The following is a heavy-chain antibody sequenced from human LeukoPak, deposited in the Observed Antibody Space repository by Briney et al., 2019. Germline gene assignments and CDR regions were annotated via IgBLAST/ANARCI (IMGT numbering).Heavy chain of an antibody. J-gene: IGHJ4*02. V-gene: IGHV5-51*01. CDR2: IYPGDSDT. CDR3: AILTFCGGDCYPYYFNY. CDR1: GYSFTSYW. Sequence: GESLKISCKGSGYSFTSYWIGWVRQMPGKGLEWMGIIYPGDSDTRYSPSFQGQVTISADKSINTAYLQWSSLKASDTAMYYCAILTFCGGDCYPYYFNYWGQGTLVTVSS. D-gene: IGHD2-21*01.